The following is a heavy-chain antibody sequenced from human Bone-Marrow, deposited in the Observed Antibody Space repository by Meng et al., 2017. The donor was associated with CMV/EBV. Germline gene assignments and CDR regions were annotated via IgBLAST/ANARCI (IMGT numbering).Heavy chain of an antibody. CDR2: INHSGST. CDR3: ARGRATWGV. CDR1: GGSFGGHY. D-gene: IGHD7-27*01. J-gene: IGHJ6*02. Sequence: SETLSLTCAVYGGSFGGHYWSWIRQPPGKGLEWIGEINHSGSTNYNPSLKSRVTISLDTSKNQFSLRLTSVTAADTAVYYCARGRATWGVWGQGTTVTVSS. V-gene: IGHV4-34*01.